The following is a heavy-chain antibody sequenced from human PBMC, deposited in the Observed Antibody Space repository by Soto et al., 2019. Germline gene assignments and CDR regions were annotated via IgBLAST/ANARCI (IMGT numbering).Heavy chain of an antibody. J-gene: IGHJ4*02. V-gene: IGHV1-18*01. CDR1: GNTFSTYG. CDR2: IIAYNGNT. D-gene: IGHD6-19*01. CDR3: AFSSGWTYYCDY. Sequence: QVQLVQSAAEVKKPGASVRVSCKVSGNTFSTYGLSWVRQAPGQGLEWMGWIIAYNGNTNYAEKFQGRVTMTRDTSTSTAYMELRSLRSDDTVVYYCAFSSGWTYYCDYWGQGTVVTVSS.